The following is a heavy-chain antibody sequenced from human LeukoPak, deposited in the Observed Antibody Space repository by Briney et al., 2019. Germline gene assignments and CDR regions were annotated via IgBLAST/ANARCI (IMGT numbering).Heavy chain of an antibody. J-gene: IGHJ3*02. CDR2: ISGSGGST. V-gene: IGHV3-23*01. CDR3: AKDTTYYYDSSGYDDAFDI. CDR1: GFTFSSYA. D-gene: IGHD3-22*01. Sequence: KPGGSLRLSCAASGFTFSSYAMSWVRQAPGKGLEWVSAISGSGGSTYYADSVKGRFTISRDNSKNTLYLQMNSLRAEDTAVYYCAKDTTYYYDSSGYDDAFDIWGQGTMVTVSS.